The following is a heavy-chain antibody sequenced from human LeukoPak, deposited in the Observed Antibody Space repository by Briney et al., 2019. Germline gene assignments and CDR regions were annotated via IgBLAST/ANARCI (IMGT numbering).Heavy chain of an antibody. V-gene: IGHV4-34*01. D-gene: IGHD6-13*01. CDR1: GGSFSGYY. CDR3: ARKAQRYSSSWPYYYMDV. J-gene: IGHJ6*03. Sequence: PSETLSLTCAVYGGSFSGYYWSWIRQPPGKGLEWIGEINHSGSTNYNPSLKSRVTISVDTSKNQFSLKLSSVTAADTAVYYCARKAQRYSSSWPYYYMDVWGKGTTVTVSS. CDR2: INHSGST.